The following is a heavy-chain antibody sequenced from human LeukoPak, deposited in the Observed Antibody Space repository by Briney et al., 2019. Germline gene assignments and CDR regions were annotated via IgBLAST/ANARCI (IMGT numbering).Heavy chain of an antibody. D-gene: IGHD3-10*01. V-gene: IGHV3-23*01. CDR2: ISGGVLT. CDR1: GFTFSSYA. CDR3: AKRFYGSGRAFDY. Sequence: GGSLRLSCVASGFTFSSYAMSWVRQAPGKGLEWVSAISGGVLTYFADSVKGRFTISRDNSKNTLYLQMSSLRAEDTAVYYCAKRFYGSGRAFDYWGQGTLVTVSS. J-gene: IGHJ4*02.